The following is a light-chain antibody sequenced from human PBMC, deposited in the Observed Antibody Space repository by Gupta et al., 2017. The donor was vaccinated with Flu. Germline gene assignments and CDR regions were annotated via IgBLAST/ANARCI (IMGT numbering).Light chain of an antibody. CDR3: QQVNSYPYT. CDR1: KGISSY. CDR2: AAS. J-gene: IGKJ2*01. V-gene: IGKV1-9*01. Sequence: PAFLSASVGDTVTITCRASKGISSYLGWYQQKPGKAPKLLIYAASNMQSGVPSRFSGSGSGRQFTLTISSLRPEDFATYYCQQVNSYPYTFGQGTKVEIK.